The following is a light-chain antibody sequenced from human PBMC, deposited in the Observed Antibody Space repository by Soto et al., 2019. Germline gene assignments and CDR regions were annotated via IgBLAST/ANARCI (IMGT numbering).Light chain of an antibody. CDR3: NSYSGSSAPDV. CDR1: SSDVGGYNY. J-gene: IGLJ1*01. Sequence: QSSLTQPASVSGSPGQSITISCTGTSSDVGGYNYVSWYQQHPGKAPKLMIYDVSSRPSGVSNRSSGSKSGNTASLTISGLQADDEADYYCNSYSGSSAPDVFGAGTKLTVL. CDR2: DVS. V-gene: IGLV2-14*03.